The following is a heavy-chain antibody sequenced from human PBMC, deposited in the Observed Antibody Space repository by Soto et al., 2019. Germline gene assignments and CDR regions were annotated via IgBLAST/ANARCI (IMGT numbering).Heavy chain of an antibody. CDR3: ARLEVGYGSTFEY. V-gene: IGHV5-51*01. Sequence: PGESLKISCKGSGYSFSTYWIAWVRQMPGKGLEWMGTIYPSDSDTRYSPSFQGQVTISADKSVSTAYLQWSSLKASDTAMFYCARLEVGYGSTFEYWGQGTLVTVSS. D-gene: IGHD5-18*01. CDR1: GYSFSTYW. CDR2: IYPSDSDT. J-gene: IGHJ4*02.